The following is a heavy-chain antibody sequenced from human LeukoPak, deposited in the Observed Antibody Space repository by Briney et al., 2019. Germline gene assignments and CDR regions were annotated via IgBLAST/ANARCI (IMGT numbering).Heavy chain of an antibody. CDR3: ARGNYYGSGSYSNYYYYGMDV. Sequence: GGSLRLSCAASGFTFSSYDMHWVHQATGKGLEWVSAIGTAGDPYYPGSVKGRFTISRENAKNSLYLQMNSLRAGDTAVYYCARGNYYGSGSYSNYYYYGMDVWGKGTTVTVSS. J-gene: IGHJ6*04. CDR1: GFTFSSYD. V-gene: IGHV3-13*05. D-gene: IGHD3-10*01. CDR2: IGTAGDP.